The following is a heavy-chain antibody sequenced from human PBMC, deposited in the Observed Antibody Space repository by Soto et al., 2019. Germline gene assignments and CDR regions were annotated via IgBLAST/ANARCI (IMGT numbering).Heavy chain of an antibody. D-gene: IGHD2-15*01. CDR3: ARGYCSGGSCPTPPDYYGMDV. V-gene: IGHV3-21*01. Sequence: GGSLRLSCAASGFTFSSYSMNWVRQAPGKGLEWVSSISSSSSYIYYADSVKGRFTISRDNAKNSLYLQMNSLRAEDTAVYYCARGYCSGGSCPTPPDYYGMDVWGQGTTVTVSS. J-gene: IGHJ6*02. CDR2: ISSSSSYI. CDR1: GFTFSSYS.